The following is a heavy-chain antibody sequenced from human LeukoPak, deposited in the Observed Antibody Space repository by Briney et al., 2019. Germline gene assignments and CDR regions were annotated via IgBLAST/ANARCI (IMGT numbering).Heavy chain of an antibody. D-gene: IGHD2-21*02. CDR1: GFTFSCYA. CDR2: MSFDGTNK. V-gene: IGHV3-30*04. J-gene: IGHJ4*02. Sequence: GGSLRLSCASSGFTFSCYAMHWVRQAPGKGLECVAIMSFDGTNKYYADSVKGRFTISRDNSKNTLHLQMNSLRAEDTAVYYRARANCGGDCQHSMYYFDFWGQGTLVTVSS. CDR3: ARANCGGDCQHSMYYFDF.